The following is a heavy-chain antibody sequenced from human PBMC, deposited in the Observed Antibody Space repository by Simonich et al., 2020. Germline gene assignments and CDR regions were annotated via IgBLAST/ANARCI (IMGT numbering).Heavy chain of an antibody. Sequence: QVQLQESGPGLVKPSETLSLTCAVSGYSISSGYYWGWIRQPPGKGLEWIGSIYHSGITYYNPSLKRRVTISVETSKNQFSLKRSSVTAADTAVYYCARVGYSNYYYYGMDVWGQGTTVTVSS. CDR2: IYHSGIT. J-gene: IGHJ6*02. V-gene: IGHV4-38-2*01. CDR3: ARVGYSNYYYYGMDV. D-gene: IGHD6-13*01. CDR1: GYSISSGYY.